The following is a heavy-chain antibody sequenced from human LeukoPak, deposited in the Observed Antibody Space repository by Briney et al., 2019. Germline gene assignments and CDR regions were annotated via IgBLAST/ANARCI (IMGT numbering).Heavy chain of an antibody. CDR2: ISAYNGNT. CDR1: GYTFTSYG. V-gene: IGHV1-18*01. D-gene: IGHD3-10*01. CDR3: ARGGGYYGSGSYYPSRWFDP. Sequence: ASVKVSCKAPGYTFTSYGISWVRQAPGQGLEWMGWISAYNGNTNYAQKLQGRVTMTTDTSTSTAYMELRSLRSDDTAVYYCARGGGYYGSGSYYPSRWFDPWGQGTLVTVSS. J-gene: IGHJ5*02.